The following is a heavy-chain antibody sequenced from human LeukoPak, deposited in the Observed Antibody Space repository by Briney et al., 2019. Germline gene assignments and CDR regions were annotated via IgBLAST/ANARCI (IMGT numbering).Heavy chain of an antibody. CDR1: GDSFSTYY. Sequence: SETLSLTCTVSGDSFSTYYWNWVRQPAGKGLEWIGRLYSGGTTYYSPSLTSRVTMSVDASKSQFSLKLSSVTAADTAVYYCARDRLLTDSGNYYHDAFDIWGPGTMVTVSS. V-gene: IGHV4-4*07. CDR3: ARDRLLTDSGNYYHDAFDI. J-gene: IGHJ3*02. CDR2: LYSGGTT. D-gene: IGHD1-26*01.